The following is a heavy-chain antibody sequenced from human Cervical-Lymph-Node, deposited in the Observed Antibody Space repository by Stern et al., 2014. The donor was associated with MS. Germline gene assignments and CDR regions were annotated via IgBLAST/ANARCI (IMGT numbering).Heavy chain of an antibody. V-gene: IGHV1-46*03. CDR3: ASGTGSKRPTGNY. J-gene: IGHJ4*02. CDR1: GYTFTSHY. CDR2: INTSGDNA. Sequence: QVQLVQSGAEVKKPGASVKVSCKASGYTFTSHYMHWVRQAPGQGLEWVGIINTSGDNASYAQKFQGTVTMTRHPSTSTVYMELRSLRSEDTAVYYCASGTGSKRPTGNYWGQGTLVTVSS. D-gene: IGHD3/OR15-3a*01.